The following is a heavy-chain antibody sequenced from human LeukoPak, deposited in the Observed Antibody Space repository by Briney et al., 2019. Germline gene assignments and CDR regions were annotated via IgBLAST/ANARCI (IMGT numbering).Heavy chain of an antibody. CDR2: ISSNGGST. Sequence: GGSLILSCAASGFTFSTSPMHWVRQAPGKGLEYVSAISSNGGSTYYADSVKGRFTISRDNSNNTLYLQMGSLRAEDMAVYYCARERGWYDYWGQGTLVTVSS. V-gene: IGHV3-64*02. J-gene: IGHJ4*02. D-gene: IGHD6-19*01. CDR3: ARERGWYDY. CDR1: GFTFSTSP.